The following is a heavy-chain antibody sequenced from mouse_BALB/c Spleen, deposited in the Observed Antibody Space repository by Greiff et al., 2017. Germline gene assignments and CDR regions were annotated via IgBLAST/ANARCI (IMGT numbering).Heavy chain of an antibody. CDR1: GFTFSSYA. CDR2: ISSGGSYT. J-gene: IGHJ4*01. Sequence: EVMLVESGGGLVKPGGSLKLSCAASGFTFSSYAMSWVRQSPEKRLEWVAEISSGGSYTYYPDTVTGRFTISRDNANNTLYLEMSSLRSEDTAMYYCASYDYNAMDNWGQGTSVTVSS. D-gene: IGHD2-12*01. CDR3: ASYDYNAMDN. V-gene: IGHV5-9-4*01.